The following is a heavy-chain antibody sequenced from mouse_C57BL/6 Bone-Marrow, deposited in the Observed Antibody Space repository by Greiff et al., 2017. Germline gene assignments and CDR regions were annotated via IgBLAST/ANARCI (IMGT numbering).Heavy chain of an antibody. CDR2: IDPENGDT. D-gene: IGHD1-1*01. V-gene: IGHV14-4*01. Sequence: VQLQQSGAELVRPGASVKLSCTASGFNIKDDYMHWVKQRPEQGLEWIGWIDPENGDTEYASKFQGKATITADTSSNTAYLQLSSLTSADTAVYYCTTSSIATVVAYCYFDFWGTGTTVTVSS. J-gene: IGHJ1*03. CDR3: TTSSIATVVAYCYFDF. CDR1: GFNIKDDY.